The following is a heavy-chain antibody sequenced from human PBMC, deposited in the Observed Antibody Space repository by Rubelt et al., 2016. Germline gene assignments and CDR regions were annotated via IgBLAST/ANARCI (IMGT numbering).Heavy chain of an antibody. D-gene: IGHD6-13*01. V-gene: IGHV3-48*04. J-gene: IGHJ4*02. CDR1: GFTFSSYS. CDR3: AKGGRGAAADYFDY. Sequence: ESRGGVVQPGRSLRLSCAASGFTFSSYSMNWVRQAPGKGLEWVSYISSSSSTIYYADSVKGRFTISRDNAKNSLYLQMNSLRAEDTAVYYCAKGGRGAAADYFDYWGQGTLVTVSS. CDR2: ISSSSSTI.